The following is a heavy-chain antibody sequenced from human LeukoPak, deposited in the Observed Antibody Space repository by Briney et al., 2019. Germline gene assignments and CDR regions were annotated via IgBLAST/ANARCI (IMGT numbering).Heavy chain of an antibody. D-gene: IGHD5-12*01. CDR3: AIRTPVDIVATLGERVKKGLDY. V-gene: IGHV1-8*01. J-gene: IGHJ4*02. CDR1: GYTFTSYD. Sequence: GASVKVSYKASGYTFTSYDINWLRQAPGQGLEWMGWMNPNSGNTGYAQKFQGRVTMTRNTSMTTAYMELSSLRSEDTAVYYCAIRTPVDIVATLGERVKKGLDYWGQGTLVTVSS. CDR2: MNPNSGNT.